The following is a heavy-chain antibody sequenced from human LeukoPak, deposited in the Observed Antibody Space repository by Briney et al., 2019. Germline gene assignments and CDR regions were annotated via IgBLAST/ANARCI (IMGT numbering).Heavy chain of an antibody. CDR3: ARGIWNDPYY. CDR1: GFTFGTYS. CDR2: ISSGSSTI. D-gene: IGHD1-1*01. V-gene: IGHV3-48*01. J-gene: IGHJ4*02. Sequence: PAGSLRLSCAASGFTFGTYSRNWVRQAPGKGLEWISYISSGSSTIYYADSVKGRFTISRDNAKNSLYLQMNSLRAADTAVYYCARGIWNDPYYWGQGTLVTVSS.